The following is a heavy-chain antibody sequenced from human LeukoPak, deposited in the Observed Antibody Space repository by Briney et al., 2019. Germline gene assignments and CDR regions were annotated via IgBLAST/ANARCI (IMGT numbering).Heavy chain of an antibody. D-gene: IGHD6-13*01. CDR3: AKDAGHSSSWYLDY. CDR2: ISGSGGST. V-gene: IGHV3-23*01. Sequence: GGSLRLSCAASGFTFSSYAMSWVRQAPGKGLEWVSAISGSGGSTYYADSVKGRFTISRDNSKNTLYLQMNSLRAEDTAVYYCAKDAGHSSSWYLDYWGQGTLVTVSP. J-gene: IGHJ4*02. CDR1: GFTFSSYA.